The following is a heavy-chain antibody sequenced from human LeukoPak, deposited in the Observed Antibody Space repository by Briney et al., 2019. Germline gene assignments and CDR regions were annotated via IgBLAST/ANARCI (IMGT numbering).Heavy chain of an antibody. CDR3: GRETDLGVVTN. CDR2: TYYRSQQWHS. V-gene: IGHV6-1*01. Sequence: SQTLSLTCAISGDSVSSNGASWNWIRQSPSRGLEWLGRTYYRSQQWHSDYAPSVKGRITLNPDRSKNQFSLQLNSMTPEDTAVYYCGRETDLGVVTNWGQGTLVTVSS. J-gene: IGHJ4*02. D-gene: IGHD3-3*01. CDR1: GDSVSSNGAS.